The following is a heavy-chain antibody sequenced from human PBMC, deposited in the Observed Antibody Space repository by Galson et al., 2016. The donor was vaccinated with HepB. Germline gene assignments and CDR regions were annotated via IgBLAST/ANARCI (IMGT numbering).Heavy chain of an antibody. J-gene: IGHJ4*02. CDR3: ARSESARYQFDY. Sequence: CAISGDSVSSDNTAWNWIRQSPSRGLEWLGRTYYKSKWINDYALSVKSRISINPDTSRNQFSLQLNSVTPEDTAWYYCARSESARYQFDYWGQGTLVTVSS. CDR2: TYYKSKWIN. V-gene: IGHV6-1*01. D-gene: IGHD1-14*01. CDR1: GDSVSSDNTA.